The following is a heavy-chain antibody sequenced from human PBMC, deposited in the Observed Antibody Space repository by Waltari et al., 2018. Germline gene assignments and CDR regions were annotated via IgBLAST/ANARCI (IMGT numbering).Heavy chain of an antibody. D-gene: IGHD6-6*01. CDR3: ARDLGQLDADDY. Sequence: EVQLVESGGGLVKPGGSLRLSCAASGFTFSSYSMNWVRQAPGKGVEWVSSISSSSSYIYYADSVKGRFTISRDNAKNSLYLQMNSLRAEDTAVYYCARDLGQLDADDYWGQGTLVTVSS. CDR2: ISSSSSYI. CDR1: GFTFSSYS. V-gene: IGHV3-21*01. J-gene: IGHJ4*02.